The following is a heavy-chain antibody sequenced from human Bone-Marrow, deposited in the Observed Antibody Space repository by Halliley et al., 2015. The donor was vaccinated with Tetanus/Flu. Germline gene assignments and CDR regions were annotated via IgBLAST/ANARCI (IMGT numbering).Heavy chain of an antibody. J-gene: IGHJ4*02. CDR3: VRNHWL. CDR2: NHNIGNP. V-gene: IGHV4-59*01. D-gene: IGHD5-12*01. Sequence: HPQGKGLEWIGFNHNIGNPNPNPPLKGRVTISGDTADKQFSLKLSPVTAAATALYYCVRNHWLWGQGTLVTVSS.